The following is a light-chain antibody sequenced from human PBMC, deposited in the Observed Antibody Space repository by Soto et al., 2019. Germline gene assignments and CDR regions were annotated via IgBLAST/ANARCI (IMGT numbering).Light chain of an antibody. Sequence: DIQMTQSRSSLSASVGDRVTISCRASQSISSFLSWYQQTPGKAPKLLIYAASSLQSGVPSRFSGSGSGTDFTLIISSLHPEDFATYYCHQSSSTPWTFGQGTKVEI. J-gene: IGKJ1*01. CDR2: AAS. V-gene: IGKV1-39*01. CDR1: QSISSF. CDR3: HQSSSTPWT.